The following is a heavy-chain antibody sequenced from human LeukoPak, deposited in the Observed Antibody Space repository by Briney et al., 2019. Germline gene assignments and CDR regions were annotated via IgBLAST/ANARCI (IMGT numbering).Heavy chain of an antibody. J-gene: IGHJ4*02. V-gene: IGHV3-23*01. Sequence: GGSLRLSCAASGFTFSSYAMSWVRQAPGRGLEWVLAISGSGGSTYYADSVKGRFTVSRDNAKNSLYLQMNSLRAEDTAVYYCARGKGYYDSSGYYLFDYWGQGTLVTVSS. CDR2: ISGSGGST. D-gene: IGHD3-22*01. CDR1: GFTFSSYA. CDR3: ARGKGYYDSSGYYLFDY.